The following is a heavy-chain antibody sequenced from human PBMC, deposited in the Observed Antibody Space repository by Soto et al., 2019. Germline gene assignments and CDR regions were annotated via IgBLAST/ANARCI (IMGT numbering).Heavy chain of an antibody. Sequence: QITLKESGPTLVKPTQTLTLTCTFSGFSLSTSGVAVGWVRQPPEKALEWLALIYWDNDKRYSPSLRSRLTITTDTSKNQVALTLPNMDPVDTGTYYCAHRRIRSSSWSYAAFDIWGQGTMVIVSS. D-gene: IGHD6-13*01. V-gene: IGHV2-5*02. CDR3: AHRRIRSSSWSYAAFDI. CDR1: GFSLSTSGVA. CDR2: IYWDNDK. J-gene: IGHJ3*02.